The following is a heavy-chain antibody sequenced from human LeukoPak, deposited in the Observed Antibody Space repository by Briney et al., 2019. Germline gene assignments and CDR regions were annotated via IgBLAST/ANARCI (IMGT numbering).Heavy chain of an antibody. CDR2: IYYSGST. CDR3: ASHLNSSWLKNYYYMDV. J-gene: IGHJ6*03. V-gene: IGHV4-59*01. Sequence: SETLSLTCTVSGGSISSYYWSWIRQPPGKGLEWIGYIYYSGSTNYNPSLKSRVTISVDTSKNQFSLKLSSVTAADTAVYYCASHLNSSWLKNYYYMDVWGKGTTVTVSS. D-gene: IGHD6-13*01. CDR1: GGSISSYY.